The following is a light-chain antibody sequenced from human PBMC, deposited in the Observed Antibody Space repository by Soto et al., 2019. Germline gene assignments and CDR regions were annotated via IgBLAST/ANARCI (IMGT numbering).Light chain of an antibody. CDR1: QTILSN. Sequence: EIVMTQSPATLSVSPWERATLSCRASQTILSNLAWYQQKPGRAPRLLIYGASTRATGIPARFSGSGSGTEFTLTISSLQSEDFAVYYCQQYNNWPITFGQGTRLEIK. CDR3: QQYNNWPIT. J-gene: IGKJ5*01. V-gene: IGKV3-15*01. CDR2: GAS.